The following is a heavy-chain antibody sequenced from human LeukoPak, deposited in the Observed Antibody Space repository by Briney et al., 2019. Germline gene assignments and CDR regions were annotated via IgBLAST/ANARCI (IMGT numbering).Heavy chain of an antibody. D-gene: IGHD1-14*01. V-gene: IGHV3-30*03. CDR3: ARVGLTPGAFDI. J-gene: IGHJ3*02. CDR2: ISYDGSTK. Sequence: GGSLRLSCAASGFNFGTYVMHWVRQAPGKGLQWVAVISYDGSTKYYEDSVRGRFTISRDNSKNTLYLQMNSLRAEDTAVYYCARVGLTPGAFDIWGQGTMVTVSS. CDR1: GFNFGTYV.